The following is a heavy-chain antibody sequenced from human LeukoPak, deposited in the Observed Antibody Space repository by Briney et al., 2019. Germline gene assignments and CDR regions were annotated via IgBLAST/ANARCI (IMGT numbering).Heavy chain of an antibody. CDR2: IRLDGSEK. D-gene: IGHD3-22*01. CDR3: ARESLGSYKTVVIVARGHDAFDM. V-gene: IGHV3-7*03. Sequence: GGSLRLSCAASGFTFSSYVMHWVRQAPGKGLEWVANIRLDGSEKYYVDSVKGRFTISRDNVKKSLYLQMNNVRGEDTAVYYCARESLGSYKTVVIVARGHDAFDMWGQGTMVTVSS. J-gene: IGHJ3*02. CDR1: GFTFSSYV.